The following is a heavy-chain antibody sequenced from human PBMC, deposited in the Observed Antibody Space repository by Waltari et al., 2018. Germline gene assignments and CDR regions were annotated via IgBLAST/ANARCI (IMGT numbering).Heavy chain of an antibody. D-gene: IGHD3-10*01. V-gene: IGHV4-39*01. Sequence: QLQLQESGPGLVKPSETLSLTCTVSGGSISSTSYHWGWIRQPPGKGLEWIGSITYKRNTNSNPSLKSRVTISVDTSKNQFPLRLTSVTAADTAVYHCERLVVRGKIRWYFDHWGQGTLVTVSS. CDR1: GGSISSTSYH. J-gene: IGHJ4*02. CDR2: ITYKRNT. CDR3: ERLVVRGKIRWYFDH.